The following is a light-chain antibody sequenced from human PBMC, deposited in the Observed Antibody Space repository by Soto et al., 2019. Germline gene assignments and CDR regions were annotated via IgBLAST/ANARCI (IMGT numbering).Light chain of an antibody. J-gene: IGKJ1*01. V-gene: IGKV3-11*01. CDR1: QSVSSY. Sequence: EIVLTQSPATLCLSPGERATISCRASQSVSSYLAWYQQKPGQAPRLLIYDASNRATGIPARFSGSGSGTDFTLTISSLEPEDFAVYYCQQRSNWQTFGQGTKVDIK. CDR3: QQRSNWQT. CDR2: DAS.